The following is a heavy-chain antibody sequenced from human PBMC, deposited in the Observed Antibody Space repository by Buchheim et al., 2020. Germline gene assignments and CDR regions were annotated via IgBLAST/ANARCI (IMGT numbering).Heavy chain of an antibody. CDR1: GFMFSSYE. CDR3: ARAIIAASFDY. J-gene: IGHJ4*02. CDR2: ISSSGDTI. Sequence: EVQLVESGGGLVQPGGSLRLSCAASGFMFSSYEMNWVRQAPGKGLEWVSYISSSGDTIHYADSVKGRFTISRDNAKNSLDLQMNSLRAEDTAVYYCARAIIAASFDYWGQGTL. V-gene: IGHV3-48*03. D-gene: IGHD6-25*01.